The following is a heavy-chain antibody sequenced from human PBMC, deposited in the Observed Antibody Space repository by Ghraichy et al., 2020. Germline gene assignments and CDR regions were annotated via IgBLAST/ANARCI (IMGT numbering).Heavy chain of an antibody. D-gene: IGHD2-15*01. J-gene: IGHJ5*02. Sequence: GSLRLSCAASGFTFSDNYMSWVRQAPGKGLEWLSYISGNSRDTNYADSVRGRFTVSRDNARNSLFLQMNSLRAEDTAFYYCVKTAREVEAWGQGTLVTVSS. V-gene: IGHV3/OR16-9*01. CDR1: GFTFSDNY. CDR3: VKTAREVEA. CDR2: ISGNSRDT.